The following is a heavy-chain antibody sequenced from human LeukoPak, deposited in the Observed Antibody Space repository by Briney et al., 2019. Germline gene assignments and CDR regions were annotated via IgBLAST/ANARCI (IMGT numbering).Heavy chain of an antibody. CDR2: ISGSGGST. J-gene: IGHJ5*02. Sequence: GGSLRLSCAASGFTFSSYAMSWVRQAPGKGLEWVSAISGSGGSTYYADSVKGRFTISRDNSKNTLYLQMNSLRGEDTAVYYCARGRRVPAAMGNWFDPWGQGTLVTVSS. CDR1: GFTFSSYA. CDR3: ARGRRVPAAMGNWFDP. V-gene: IGHV3-23*01. D-gene: IGHD2-2*01.